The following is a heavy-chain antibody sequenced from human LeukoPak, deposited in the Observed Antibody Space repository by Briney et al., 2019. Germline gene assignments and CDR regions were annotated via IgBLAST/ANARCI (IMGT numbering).Heavy chain of an antibody. CDR2: ISYDGSNK. J-gene: IGHJ4*02. D-gene: IGHD3-10*01. V-gene: IGHV3-30*03. CDR3: ARWPGDGYFDY. CDR1: GFTFSTFA. Sequence: GGSLRLSCAASGFTFSTFAMIWVRQAPGKGLEWVAVISYDGSNKYYADSVKGRFTISRDNSKNTLYLQMNSLRAEDTAVYYCARWPGDGYFDYWGQGTLVTVSS.